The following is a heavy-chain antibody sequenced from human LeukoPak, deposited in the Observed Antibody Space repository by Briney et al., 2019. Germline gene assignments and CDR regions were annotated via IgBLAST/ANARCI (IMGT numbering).Heavy chain of an antibody. Sequence: SETLSLTCAVYGGSFSGYYWSWIRQSPGKGLEWIGEINHSGSTNYNPSLKSRLTISVDTSKNQFSLSPTSVTAADRAVYYCARQPPYSSTFDVWGQGTMVSVSS. D-gene: IGHD2-21*01. V-gene: IGHV4-34*01. CDR3: ARQPPYSSTFDV. J-gene: IGHJ3*01. CDR2: INHSGST. CDR1: GGSFSGYY.